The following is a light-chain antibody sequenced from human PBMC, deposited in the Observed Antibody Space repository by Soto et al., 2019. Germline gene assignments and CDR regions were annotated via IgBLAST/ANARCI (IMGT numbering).Light chain of an antibody. V-gene: IGKV1-33*01. CDR3: QQYDNLPRT. CDR1: QGISTY. J-gene: IGKJ4*01. CDR2: AAS. Sequence: DIQMTQSPSSLSASVGDRFTITWRASQGISTYLKWYQQKPGKAPKLLIYAASSLQSGVTSRFSGSGSETDFTFTISSLQPEDIATYYCQQYDNLPRTFGGGTKVDI.